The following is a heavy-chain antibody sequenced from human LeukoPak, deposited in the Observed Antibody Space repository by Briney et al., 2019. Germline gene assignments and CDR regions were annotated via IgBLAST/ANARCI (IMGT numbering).Heavy chain of an antibody. Sequence: PSETLPLTCTVSGGSISSSSYYWGWIRQPPGKGLEWIGSIYYSGSTNYNPSLKSRVTISVDTSKNQFSLKLSSVTAADTAVYYCAVTLAAAGTFTDNWFDPWGQGTLVTVSS. CDR3: AVTLAAAGTFTDNWFDP. D-gene: IGHD6-13*01. J-gene: IGHJ5*02. CDR1: GGSISSSSYY. CDR2: IYYSGST. V-gene: IGHV4-39*07.